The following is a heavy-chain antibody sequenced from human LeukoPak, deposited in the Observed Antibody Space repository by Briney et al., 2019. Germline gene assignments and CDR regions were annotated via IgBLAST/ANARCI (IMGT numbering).Heavy chain of an antibody. Sequence: LSGGSLRLSCAASGFTFSSYAMSWVRQAPGKGLEWVSAISGSGGSTYYADSAKGRFTISRDNSKNTLYLQMNSLRAEDTAVYYCAKDKLYYDSSGYYWGQGTLVTVSS. CDR2: ISGSGGST. J-gene: IGHJ4*02. CDR1: GFTFSSYA. CDR3: AKDKLYYDSSGYY. D-gene: IGHD3-22*01. V-gene: IGHV3-23*01.